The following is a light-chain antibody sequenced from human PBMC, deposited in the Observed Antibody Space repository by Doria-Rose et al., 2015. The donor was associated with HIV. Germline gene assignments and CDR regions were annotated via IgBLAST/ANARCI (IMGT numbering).Light chain of an antibody. CDR3: HQYGTSWT. CDR2: DGS. CDR1: QSFSSTY. Sequence: EIVLTQSPGTLSLSPGERATLSCSASQSFSSTYIAWYQQQPGQAPSLLIYDGSTRATGIPDRFSASGSGTDFTLTINRLEPEDFALYYCHQYGTSWTFGQGTKVEI. V-gene: IGKV3-20*01. J-gene: IGKJ1*01.